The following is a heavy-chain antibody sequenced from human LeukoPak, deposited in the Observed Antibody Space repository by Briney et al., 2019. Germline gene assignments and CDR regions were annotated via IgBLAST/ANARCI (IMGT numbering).Heavy chain of an antibody. V-gene: IGHV4-59*12. CDR3: ARDRAGGLRFVEWLSAFDY. Sequence: SETLSLTCTVSGGSISSYYWSWVRQPPGKGLEWIGFVYYTGSTNYSPSLKSRVTISVDTSKNQFSLKLSSVTAADTAVYYCARDRAGGLRFVEWLSAFDYWGQGTLVTVSS. D-gene: IGHD3-3*01. J-gene: IGHJ4*02. CDR2: VYYTGST. CDR1: GGSISSYY.